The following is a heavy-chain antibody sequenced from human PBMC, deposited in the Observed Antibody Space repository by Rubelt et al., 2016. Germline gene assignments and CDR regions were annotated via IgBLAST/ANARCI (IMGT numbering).Heavy chain of an antibody. CDR1: GGSITSSNW. Sequence: QVQLQESGPGLVKPSGTLSRTCAVAGGSITSSNWWSWVRQPPGKGLEWIGEIFHTGGTTSNPSLKRRVTISPDTSKNQFSLKLNDVTAAATAVDYCARIGGSTIPRSAFDIWGQGTMVTVSS. J-gene: IGHJ3*02. V-gene: IGHV4-4*02. CDR2: IFHTGGT. D-gene: IGHD3-9*01. CDR3: ARIGGSTIPRSAFDI.